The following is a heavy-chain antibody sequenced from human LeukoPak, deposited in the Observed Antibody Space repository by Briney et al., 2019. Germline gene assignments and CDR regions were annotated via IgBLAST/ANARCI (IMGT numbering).Heavy chain of an antibody. CDR1: GGSISSSNW. CDR2: IYHSGST. V-gene: IGHV4-4*02. J-gene: IGHJ5*02. CDR3: ARGRGFGEFRFDP. D-gene: IGHD3-10*01. Sequence: PSGTLSLTCAVSGGSISSSNWWSWVRQPPGKGLEWIGEIYHSGSTNYNPSLKSRVTISVDTSKNQFSLKLSSVAAADTAVYYCARGRGFGEFRFDPWGQGTLVTVSS.